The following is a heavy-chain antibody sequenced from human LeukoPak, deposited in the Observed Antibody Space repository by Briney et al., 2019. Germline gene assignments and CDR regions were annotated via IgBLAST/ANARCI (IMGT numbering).Heavy chain of an antibody. CDR2: IWYDGSNK. V-gene: IGHV3-33*01. CDR1: GFTFSSNG. CDR3: ARERLRRAGNDAFDI. J-gene: IGHJ3*02. Sequence: GGSLRLSCEASGFTFSSNGMHWVRQPPGKGLEWVAVIWYDGSNKYYADSVKGRFIISRDNSKNTLYLQMNSLRAEDTAVYYCARERLRRAGNDAFDIWGQGTMVTVSS. D-gene: IGHD5/OR15-5a*01.